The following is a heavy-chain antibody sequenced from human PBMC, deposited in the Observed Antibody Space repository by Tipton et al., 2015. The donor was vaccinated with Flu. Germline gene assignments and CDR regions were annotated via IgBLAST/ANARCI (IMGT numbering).Heavy chain of an antibody. D-gene: IGHD2-15*01. CDR3: ARVLKGGGGWTPLDY. J-gene: IGHJ4*02. CDR1: GFTFDDHG. CDR2: ISWDGANT. V-gene: IGHV3-20*04. Sequence: SLRLSCVASGFTFDDHGTSWVRQVPGKGLEWVSGISWDGANTDFAESVKGRFRISRDNARNALYLRMNSLRAEDTALYYCARVLKGGGGWTPLDYWGQGTLVTVSS.